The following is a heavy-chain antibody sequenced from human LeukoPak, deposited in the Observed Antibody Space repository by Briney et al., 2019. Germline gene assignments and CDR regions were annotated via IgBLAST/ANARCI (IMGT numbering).Heavy chain of an antibody. D-gene: IGHD3-16*02. CDR1: GGSISSGGYY. CDR2: IYYSGST. CDR3: AMKTPWDVLRLGELSSYDDY. V-gene: IGHV4-61*08. J-gene: IGHJ4*02. Sequence: SETLSLTCTVSGGSISSGGYYWSWIRQHPGKGLEWIGYIYYSGSTNYNPSLKSRVTISVDTSKNQFSLKLSSVTAADTAVYYCAMKTPWDVLRLGELSSYDDYWGQGTLVTVSS.